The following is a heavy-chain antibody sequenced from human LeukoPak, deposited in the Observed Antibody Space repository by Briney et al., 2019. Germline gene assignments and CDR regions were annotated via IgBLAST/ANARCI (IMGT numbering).Heavy chain of an antibody. J-gene: IGHJ4*02. Sequence: ASVKVSCKASGYTFTGYYMHWVRQAPGQGLEWMGRINPNSGGTNYAQKFQGRVTMTRDTSISTAYMELSRLRSDDTAVCYCATISSYSGGSYGGSDYWGQGTLVTVSS. V-gene: IGHV1-2*06. CDR3: ATISSYSGGSYGGSDY. CDR2: INPNSGGT. CDR1: GYTFTGYY. D-gene: IGHD2-15*01.